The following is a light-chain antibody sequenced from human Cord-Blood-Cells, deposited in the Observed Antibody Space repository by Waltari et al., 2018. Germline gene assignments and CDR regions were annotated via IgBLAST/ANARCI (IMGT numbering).Light chain of an antibody. CDR3: QQYYSTPKGFT. CDR1: QSVLYSSNNKNY. V-gene: IGKV4-1*01. Sequence: DLVMPQSPDSLAVSLFERPTIHCQSSQSVLYSSNNKNYLAWYQQKPGQPPKLLIYWASTRESGVPDRFSGSGSGTDFTLTISSLQAEDVAVYYCQQYYSTPKGFTFGPGTKVDIK. J-gene: IGKJ3*01. CDR2: WAS.